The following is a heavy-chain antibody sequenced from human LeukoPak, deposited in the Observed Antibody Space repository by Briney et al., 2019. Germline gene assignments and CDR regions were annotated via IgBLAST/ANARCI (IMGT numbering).Heavy chain of an antibody. V-gene: IGHV4-30-4*08. CDR1: GGSISSSSYY. Sequence: PSETLSLTCTVSGGSISSSSYYWGWIRQPPGKGLEWIGYIYYSGSTYYNPSLKSRVTISVDTSKNQFSLKLSSVTAADTAVYYCARGILGELSFRINWFDPWGQGTLVTVSS. J-gene: IGHJ5*02. CDR2: IYYSGST. D-gene: IGHD3-16*02. CDR3: ARGILGELSFRINWFDP.